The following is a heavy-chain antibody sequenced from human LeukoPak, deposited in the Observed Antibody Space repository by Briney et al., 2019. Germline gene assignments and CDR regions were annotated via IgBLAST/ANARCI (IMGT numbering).Heavy chain of an antibody. V-gene: IGHV3-48*04. CDR2: ISSSSSTI. Sequence: PGGSLRLSCAASGFTFSSYSMNWVRQAPGKGLEWVSYISSSSSTIYYADSVKGRFTNSRDNAKNSLYLQMNSLRAEDTAVYYCARIGIAVAGTTGDYWGQGTLVTVSS. D-gene: IGHD6-19*01. CDR1: GFTFSSYS. J-gene: IGHJ4*02. CDR3: ARIGIAVAGTTGDY.